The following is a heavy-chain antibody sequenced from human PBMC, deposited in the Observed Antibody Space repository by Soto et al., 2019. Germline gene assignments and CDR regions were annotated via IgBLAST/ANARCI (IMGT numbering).Heavy chain of an antibody. Sequence: SETLSLTCTVSGGSISSGDYYWSWIRQPPGKGLEWIGYIYYSGSTYYNPSLESRVTISVDTSKNQFSLKLSSVTAADTAVYYCARGFDFWSGYWGFDPWGQGTLVTVSS. CDR2: IYYSGST. CDR1: GGSISSGDYY. D-gene: IGHD3-3*01. CDR3: ARGFDFWSGYWGFDP. J-gene: IGHJ5*02. V-gene: IGHV4-30-4*01.